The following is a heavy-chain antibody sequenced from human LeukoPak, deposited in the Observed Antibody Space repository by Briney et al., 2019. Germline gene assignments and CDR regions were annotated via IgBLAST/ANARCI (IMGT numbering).Heavy chain of an antibody. J-gene: IGHJ5*02. CDR2: TSSSGSTI. CDR1: GFTFSDYY. CDR3: ARRARITIFGVVINWFDP. Sequence: GGSLRLSCAASGFTFSDYYMSWIRQAPGKGLEWVSYTSSSGSTIYYADSVKGRFTISRDNAKNSLYLQMNSLRAEDTAVYYCARRARITIFGVVINWFDPWGQGTLVTVSS. D-gene: IGHD3-3*01. V-gene: IGHV3-11*01.